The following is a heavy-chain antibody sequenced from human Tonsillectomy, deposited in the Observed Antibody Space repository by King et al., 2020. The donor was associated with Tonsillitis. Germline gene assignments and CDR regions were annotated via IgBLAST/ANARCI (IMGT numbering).Heavy chain of an antibody. CDR1: GFMFSSYA. CDR3: AKSGGVAATGTFRDYYYYYMDV. Sequence: VQLLEAGGGLVQPGGYLTLSCAASGFMFSSYAMSWVRQAPGKGLEWVSAISGSGGNTFYVDSVKGRFTISRDNSKNTLSLQMNSLRAEDTAAYYCAKSGGVAATGTFRDYYYYYMDVWGKGTTVTVSS. CDR2: ISGSGGNT. D-gene: IGHD6-13*01. J-gene: IGHJ6*03. V-gene: IGHV3-23*01.